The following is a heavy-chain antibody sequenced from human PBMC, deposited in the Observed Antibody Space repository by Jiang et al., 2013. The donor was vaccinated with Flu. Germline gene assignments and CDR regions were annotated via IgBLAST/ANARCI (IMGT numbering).Heavy chain of an antibody. J-gene: IGHJ4*02. CDR3: ARNIGWYALDF. CDR2: IRYSGET. CDR1: GGSVSGYY. V-gene: IGHV4-59*02. D-gene: IGHD6-19*01. Sequence: GLVKPSETLSLTCTLSGGSVSGYYWDWLRQPPGKGLEWIGSIRYSGETNYNPSLKGRVTISVDTSKNQLSLNLNSMTAADTAIYYCARNIGWYALDFWGLGTLVSVSS.